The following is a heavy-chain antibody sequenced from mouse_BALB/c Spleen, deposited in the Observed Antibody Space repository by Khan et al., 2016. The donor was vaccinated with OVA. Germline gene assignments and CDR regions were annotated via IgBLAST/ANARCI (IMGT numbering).Heavy chain of an antibody. V-gene: IGHV2-6-7*01. Sequence: QVQLKESGPGLVAPSQSLSITCTVSGFSLTGYGVNWVRQPPGKGLEWLGMIWGDGSTDYNSALKSRRSISKDHSNNQEFLKMNSLQTDDTAGYYWARAYDGNYREAMDYWGQGTSVTVSS. J-gene: IGHJ4*01. CDR1: GFSLTGYG. CDR3: ARAYDGNYREAMDY. CDR2: IWGDGST. D-gene: IGHD2-3*01.